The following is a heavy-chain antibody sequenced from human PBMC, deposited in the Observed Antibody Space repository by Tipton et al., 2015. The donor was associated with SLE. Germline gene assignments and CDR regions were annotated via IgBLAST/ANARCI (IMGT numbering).Heavy chain of an antibody. J-gene: IGHJ4*02. CDR2: INHSGST. CDR3: AREEGYGQGY. D-gene: IGHD5-18*01. Sequence: TLSLTCAVYGGSFSCYYWSWIRQPPGKGLEWIGEINHSGSTNYNPSLKSRVTISVDTSKNQFSLKLSSVTAADTAVYYCAREEGYGQGYWGQGTLVTVSS. V-gene: IGHV4-34*01. CDR1: GGSFSCYY.